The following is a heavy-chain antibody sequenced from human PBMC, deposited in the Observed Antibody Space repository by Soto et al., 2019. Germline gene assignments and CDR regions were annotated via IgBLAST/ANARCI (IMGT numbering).Heavy chain of an antibody. J-gene: IGHJ4*02. Sequence: GGSLRLSYEASGFIFSGYAMSWVRQAPGRRLEWISAITGSGDDTYYADYVKGRFTISRDNSKNTLYLQMSSLRAEDTALYYCVKGSSASRPYYFDYWGQGTLVTVSS. CDR3: VKGSSASRPYYFDY. D-gene: IGHD3-22*01. CDR1: GFIFSGYA. V-gene: IGHV3-23*01. CDR2: ITGSGDDT.